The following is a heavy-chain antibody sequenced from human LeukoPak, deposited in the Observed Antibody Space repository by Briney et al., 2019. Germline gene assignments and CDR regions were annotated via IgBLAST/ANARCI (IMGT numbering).Heavy chain of an antibody. CDR2: ISYSGST. Sequence: PSETLSLTCAVSGGSISSGGHSWSWIRQPPGKGLEWIGYISYSGSTYYKPSLKSRVTISVDTSKNQFSLKLSSVTAADTAVYYCTRGSIAYYYMDVWGKGTTVTISS. J-gene: IGHJ6*03. D-gene: IGHD3-22*01. CDR3: TRGSIAYYYMDV. CDR1: GGSISSGGHS. V-gene: IGHV4-30-4*07.